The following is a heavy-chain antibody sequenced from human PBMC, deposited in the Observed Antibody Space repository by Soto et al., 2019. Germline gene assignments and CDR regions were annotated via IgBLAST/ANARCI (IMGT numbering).Heavy chain of an antibody. Sequence: PAASMTISCQRYRFSFATYWIAWVRQMDSKGLRGLGIPYPGDSNTAYRPPCQGQMTMSADKSIGTVELRWSSFKASDIAMYYCARVLDYGGHTEDLDVWGKGTTVTVSS. J-gene: IGHJ6*04. CDR2: PYPGDSNT. CDR1: RFSFATYW. D-gene: IGHD4-17*01. V-gene: IGHV5-51*01. CDR3: ARVLDYGGHTEDLDV.